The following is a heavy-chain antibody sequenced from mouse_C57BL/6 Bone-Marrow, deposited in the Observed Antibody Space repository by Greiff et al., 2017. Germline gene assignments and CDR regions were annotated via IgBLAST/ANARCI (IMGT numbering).Heavy chain of an antibody. CDR2: IYPSDSAT. V-gene: IGHV1-52*01. J-gene: IGHJ2*01. CDR1: GYTFTSYW. CDR3: ARDWTGTGPFDY. Sequence: QVQLQQPGAELVRPGSSVKLSCKASGYTFTSYWMHWVKQRPIQGLEWIGNIYPSDSATHYNQKFKDKATLTVDKSSSTAYMQLSSLTSEDSAVYYCARDWTGTGPFDYWGQGTTLTVS. D-gene: IGHD4-1*01.